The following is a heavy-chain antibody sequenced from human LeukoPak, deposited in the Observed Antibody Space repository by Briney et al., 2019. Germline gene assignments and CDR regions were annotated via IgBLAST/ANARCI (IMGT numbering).Heavy chain of an antibody. Sequence: ASVKVSCKASRYTFTSYYMHWVRPPPGQGLEWMGIINPSGGSTSFAQKFQGRVTMTRDMSTSTVYMELSSLRSEDTAVYYCARGSNMVQGSPGDYWGQGTLVTVSS. CDR2: INPSGGST. CDR1: RYTFTSYY. J-gene: IGHJ4*02. D-gene: IGHD3-10*01. CDR3: ARGSNMVQGSPGDY. V-gene: IGHV1-46*01.